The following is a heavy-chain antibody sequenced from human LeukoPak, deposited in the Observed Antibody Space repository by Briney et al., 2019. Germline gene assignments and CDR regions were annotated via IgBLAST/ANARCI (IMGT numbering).Heavy chain of an antibody. CDR2: INSDGSNT. CDR1: AFTFSSYW. CDR3: ARGSDCSGGSCYSYWYFDL. D-gene: IGHD2-15*01. J-gene: IGHJ2*01. V-gene: IGHV3-74*01. Sequence: GGSLRLSCAASAFTFSSYWMHWVRQAPGKGLGWVSRINSDGSNTSYADSVKGRFTISRDNAKNTLYLQMNSLRAEDTAMYYCARGSDCSGGSCYSYWYFDLWGRGTLVTVSS.